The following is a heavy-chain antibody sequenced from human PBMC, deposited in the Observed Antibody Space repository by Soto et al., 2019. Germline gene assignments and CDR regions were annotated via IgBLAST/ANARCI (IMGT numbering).Heavy chain of an antibody. CDR3: ARYRLAADLSDFDY. CDR1: GFTLGAYA. Sequence: EVQLVESGGGLVQPGRSLRLSCTGSGFTLGAYAMSWVRQAPGKGLEWVGSISSRAYGGTTEDAASVKGRLTISRDASKSIAYLQMDSLKTEDTAMYFCARYRLAADLSDFDYWGQGTLVTVSS. CDR2: ISSRAYGGTT. J-gene: IGHJ4*02. V-gene: IGHV3-49*04. D-gene: IGHD6-25*01.